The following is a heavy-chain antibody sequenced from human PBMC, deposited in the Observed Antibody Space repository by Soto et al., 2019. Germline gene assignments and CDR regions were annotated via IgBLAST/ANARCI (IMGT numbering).Heavy chain of an antibody. V-gene: IGHV3-23*01. CDR3: AKRRGSGWFCFDF. CDR1: GFTFRNYA. J-gene: IGHJ4*02. Sequence: EVQLLESGGGLVQPGGSLRLSCAASGFTFRNYAMNWVRQAPGKGLEWVAEMSGSGTTTLYADSVKDRFTISRDNSNKTVFLQMNSLSADDTAVYYCAKRRGSGWFCFDFWGQGTLVTVSS. D-gene: IGHD6-19*01. CDR2: MSGSGTTT.